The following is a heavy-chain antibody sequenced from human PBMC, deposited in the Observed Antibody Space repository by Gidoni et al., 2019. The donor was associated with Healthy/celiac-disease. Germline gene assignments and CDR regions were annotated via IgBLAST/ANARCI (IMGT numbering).Heavy chain of an antibody. J-gene: IGHJ4*02. CDR3: ANHVAAAGTRDY. D-gene: IGHD6-13*01. Sequence: EVQLLESGGGLVQPGGSLRLSCAASGFTFSSYAMSWVRQAPGKGLEWVSAISGSGGSTYYADSVKGRFTISRDNSKNTLYLQMNSLRAEDTAVYYCANHVAAAGTRDYWGQGTLVTVSS. CDR1: GFTFSSYA. CDR2: ISGSGGST. V-gene: IGHV3-23*01.